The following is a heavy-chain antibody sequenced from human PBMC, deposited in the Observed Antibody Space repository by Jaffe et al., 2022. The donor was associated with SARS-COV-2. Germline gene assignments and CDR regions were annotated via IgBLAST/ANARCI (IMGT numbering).Heavy chain of an antibody. CDR2: IIPILGIA. V-gene: IGHV1-69*02. CDR3: ASLDIAARPFHYYYYYGMDV. D-gene: IGHD6-6*01. CDR1: GGTFSSYT. J-gene: IGHJ6*02. Sequence: QVQLVQSGAEVKKPGSSVKVSCKASGGTFSSYTISWVRQAPGQGLEWMGRIIPILGIANYAQKFQGRVTITADKSTSTAYMELSSLRSEDTAVYYCASLDIAARPFHYYYYYGMDVWGQGTTVTVSS.